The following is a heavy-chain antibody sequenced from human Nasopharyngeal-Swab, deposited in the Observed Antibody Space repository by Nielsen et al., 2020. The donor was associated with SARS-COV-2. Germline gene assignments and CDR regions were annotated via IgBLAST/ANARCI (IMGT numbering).Heavy chain of an antibody. J-gene: IGHJ4*02. CDR1: GFTFSSYA. Sequence: GESLKISCAASGFTFSSYAMHWVRQAPGKGLESVSAISSNGGSTYYANSVKGRFTIYSDNSKNTLYLQMGSLRAEDMAVYYWARGWRWAYDYWGQGTLVTVSS. D-gene: IGHD5-24*01. V-gene: IGHV3-64*01. CDR2: ISSNGGST. CDR3: ARGWRWAYDY.